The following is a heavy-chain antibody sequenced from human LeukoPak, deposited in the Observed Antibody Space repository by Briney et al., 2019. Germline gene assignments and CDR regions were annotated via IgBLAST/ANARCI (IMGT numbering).Heavy chain of an antibody. CDR1: GLTFNNYA. Sequence: GGSLRLSCAASGLTFNNYAMSWVRQAPGKGLVCVSRINSDGTNTFYADSVKGRFTISRDNAKNTLYLQMNSLKVEDTAVYYCVRGSATPGVDYWGQGTLVTVSS. V-gene: IGHV3-74*01. D-gene: IGHD4-23*01. CDR2: INSDGTNT. J-gene: IGHJ4*02. CDR3: VRGSATPGVDY.